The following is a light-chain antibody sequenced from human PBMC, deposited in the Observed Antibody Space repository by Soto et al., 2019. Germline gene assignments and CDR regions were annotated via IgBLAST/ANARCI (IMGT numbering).Light chain of an antibody. CDR1: QRINDNY. Sequence: ETVLTQSPATLSLSPGDRATLSCGASQRINDNYLAWYQQKPGLAPRLLIYDASTRAPGIPDRFSGSGSGADFTLTISRLEPEDFAVYYCKQYSNLPPNTFGQGTKLEIK. CDR3: KQYSNLPPNT. V-gene: IGKV3D-20*01. CDR2: DAS. J-gene: IGKJ2*01.